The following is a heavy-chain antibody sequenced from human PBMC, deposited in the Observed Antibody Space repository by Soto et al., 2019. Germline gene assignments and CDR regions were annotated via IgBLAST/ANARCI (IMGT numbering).Heavy chain of an antibody. CDR2: IRSKANSYAT. CDR3: TARGPSPPLNEY. J-gene: IGHJ4*02. CDR1: GFTFSGSA. V-gene: IGHV3-73*01. D-gene: IGHD3-10*01. Sequence: GGSLRLSCAASGFTFSGSAMHWVRQASGKGLEWVGRIRSKANSYATAYAASVKGRFTISRDDSKNTAYLQMNSLKTEDTAVYYCTARGPSPPLNEYWGQGTLVTVSS.